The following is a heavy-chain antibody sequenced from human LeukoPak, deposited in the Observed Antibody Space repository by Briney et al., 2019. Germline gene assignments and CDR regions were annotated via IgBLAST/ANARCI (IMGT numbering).Heavy chain of an antibody. J-gene: IGHJ4*02. D-gene: IGHD6-19*01. Sequence: KPSETLSLTCAVYGGSFCGYYWSWIRQPPGKGLEWIGEINHSGSTNYNPSLKSRVTISVDTYKNQFSVKVRSVTAADKAVYYCASTGIAVAGRVDYWGQGTLVTVSS. CDR3: ASTGIAVAGRVDY. CDR2: INHSGST. V-gene: IGHV4-34*01. CDR1: GGSFCGYY.